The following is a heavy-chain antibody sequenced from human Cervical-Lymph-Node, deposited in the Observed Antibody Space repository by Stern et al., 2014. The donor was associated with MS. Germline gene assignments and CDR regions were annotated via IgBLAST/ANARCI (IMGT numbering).Heavy chain of an antibody. J-gene: IGHJ5*02. V-gene: IGHV1-69*01. D-gene: IGHD3-10*01. CDR1: GGSFKSYA. CDR2: IVPMFAKA. CDR3: ARERSIHYPAFAP. Sequence: VQLVESGAEVKKPGSSVWVSCKASGGSFKSYAFNWLRPAPGQGLEWMGDIVPMFAKANYAQKFQGRVTVTADEATNTVYMELSFLTSEDTAVYYCARERSIHYPAFAPWGQGTLVTVSS.